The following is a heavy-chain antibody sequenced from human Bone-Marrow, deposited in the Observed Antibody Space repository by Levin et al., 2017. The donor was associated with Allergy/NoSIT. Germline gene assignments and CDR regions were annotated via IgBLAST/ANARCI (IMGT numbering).Heavy chain of an antibody. J-gene: IGHJ4*02. D-gene: IGHD4-17*01. CDR1: GFNFSTFG. Sequence: LSGGSLRLSCAASGFNFSTFGMHWVRQAPGKGLEWVAVISYDGSNKYYVDSAKGRFTISRDNSKNTLFLQMNSLRAEDTAVYYCAKEDYGDYVLDSWGQGTLLTV. CDR2: ISYDGSNK. CDR3: AKEDYGDYVLDS. V-gene: IGHV3-30*18.